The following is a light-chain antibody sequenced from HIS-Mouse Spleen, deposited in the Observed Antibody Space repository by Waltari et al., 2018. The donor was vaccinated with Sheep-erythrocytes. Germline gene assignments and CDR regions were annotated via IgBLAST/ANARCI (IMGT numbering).Light chain of an antibody. CDR2: EDN. CDR1: RGSIASNY. J-gene: IGLJ1*01. CDR3: QSYDSSNYV. Sequence: NFMLTQPHSVSESPGKTVTISCTRSRGSIASNYVPWYQQRPGSAPTTVIYEDNQRPSGVPDRFSGSIDSSSNSASLTISGLKTEDEADYYCQSYDSSNYVFGTGTKVTVL. V-gene: IGLV6-57*04.